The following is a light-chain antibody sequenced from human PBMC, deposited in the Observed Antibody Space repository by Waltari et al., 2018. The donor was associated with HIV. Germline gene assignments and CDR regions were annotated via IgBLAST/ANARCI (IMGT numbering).Light chain of an antibody. V-gene: IGKV1-39*01. CDR2: AAS. J-gene: IGKJ1*01. CDR3: QQSFNNPRS. CDR1: QTVSTY. Sequence: IQMTHSPSSLSASIGDRLTITCRASQTVSTYLNWYQQKPGKAPKLLIYAASSLQSGVPSRFSGSGSGTEFTLTISSLQPEDFATYYCQQSFNNPRSFGQGTKVEVK.